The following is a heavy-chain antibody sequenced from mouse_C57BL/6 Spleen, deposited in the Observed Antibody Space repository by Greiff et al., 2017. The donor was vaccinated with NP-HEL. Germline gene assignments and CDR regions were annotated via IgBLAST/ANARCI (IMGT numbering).Heavy chain of an antibody. CDR2: IDPSDSYT. J-gene: IGHJ3*01. D-gene: IGHD1-1*01. CDR3: ARVLITTEAWFAY. CDR1: GYTFTSYW. Sequence: QVQLQQPGAELVMPGASVKLSCKASGYTFTSYWMHWVKQRPGQGLEWIGEIDPSDSYTNYNQKFKGKSTLTVDKSSSTAYMRLSSLTSEDAAVYYCARVLITTEAWFAYWGQGTLVTVSA. V-gene: IGHV1-69*01.